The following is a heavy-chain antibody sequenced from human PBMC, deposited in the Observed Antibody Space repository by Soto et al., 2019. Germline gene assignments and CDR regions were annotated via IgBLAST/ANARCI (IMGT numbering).Heavy chain of an antibody. D-gene: IGHD3-10*01. CDR2: ISSGSSLV. CDR1: GFTFSSYS. CDR3: VREGGPGSYAAY. V-gene: IGHV3-48*02. J-gene: IGHJ4*02. Sequence: EVQLVESGGGLVQPGGSLRLSCVASGFTFSSYSMNWVRQAPGKGLEWISYISSGSSLVYYVDSVRGRFTISRDNAKNSLYLQIDNLSDEDTAVYYCVREGGPGSYAAYWGQGTLVTVSS.